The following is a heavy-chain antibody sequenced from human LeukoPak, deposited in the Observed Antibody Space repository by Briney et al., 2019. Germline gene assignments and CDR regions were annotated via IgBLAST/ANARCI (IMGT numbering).Heavy chain of an antibody. CDR1: GGSISSGSYY. J-gene: IGHJ5*02. D-gene: IGHD5-24*01. V-gene: IGHV4-61*02. CDR2: IYTSGSS. CDR3: ARGMRDGYNKWFDP. Sequence: PSQTLSLTCTVSGGSISSGSYYWSWIRQPAGTGLEWIGRIYTSGSSNYNPSLKSRVTISVDTSKNQFSLKLSSVTAADTAVYYCARGMRDGYNKWFDPWGQGTLVTVSS.